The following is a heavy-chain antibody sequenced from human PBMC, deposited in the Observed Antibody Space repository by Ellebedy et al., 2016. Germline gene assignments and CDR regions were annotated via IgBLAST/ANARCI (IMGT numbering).Heavy chain of an antibody. D-gene: IGHD3-10*01. CDR1: GFTFSSYD. Sequence: GGSLRLSXAASGFTFSSYDMHWVRQATGKGLEWVSAIGTACDTYYPGSVKGRFTISRENAKNSLYLQMNSLRAGDTAVYYCAREPSSMVRGPWGMDVWGQGTTVTVSS. V-gene: IGHV3-13*01. CDR3: AREPSSMVRGPWGMDV. CDR2: IGTACDT. J-gene: IGHJ6*02.